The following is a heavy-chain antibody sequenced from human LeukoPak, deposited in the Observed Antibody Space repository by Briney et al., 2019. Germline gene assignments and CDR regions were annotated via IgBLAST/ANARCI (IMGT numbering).Heavy chain of an antibody. D-gene: IGHD5-18*01. CDR2: FYTSGST. CDR1: GASISSYY. J-gene: IGHJ6*03. Sequence: SETLSLTCTVSGASISSYYWSWIRQPAGKGLEWIGRFYTSGSTNYNPSLKSRVTMSVDTSKNQFSLKLSSVTAADTAVYYCARGPWIQLWLSYYYYYMDVWGKGTTVTVSS. CDR3: ARGPWIQLWLSYYYYYMDV. V-gene: IGHV4-4*07.